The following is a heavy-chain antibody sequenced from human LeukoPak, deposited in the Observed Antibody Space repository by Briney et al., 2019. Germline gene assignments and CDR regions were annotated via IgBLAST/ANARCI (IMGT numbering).Heavy chain of an antibody. Sequence: SETLSLTCAVYGGSFSGYYWSWIRQPPGKGLEWIGEINHSGSTNYNPSLKSRVTISVDTSKNQFSLKLSSVTAADTAVYYCARLTRWLVLVNWFDPWGQGTLVTVSS. CDR2: INHSGST. J-gene: IGHJ5*02. V-gene: IGHV4-34*01. CDR1: GGSFSGYY. D-gene: IGHD6-19*01. CDR3: ARLTRWLVLVNWFDP.